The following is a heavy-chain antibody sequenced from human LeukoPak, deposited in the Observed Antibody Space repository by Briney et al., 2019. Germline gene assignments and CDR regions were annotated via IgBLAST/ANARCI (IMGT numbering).Heavy chain of an antibody. V-gene: IGHV4-34*01. CDR3: AARVVAATAPGDY. CDR2: INHSGST. CDR1: GGSFSGYY. Sequence: SETLSLTCAVYGGSFSGYYWSWIRQPPGKGLEWIGEINHSGSTNYNPSLKSRVTISVDTSKNQFSLKLNSVTAADTAVYYCAARVVAATAPGDYWGQGTLVTVSS. J-gene: IGHJ4*02. D-gene: IGHD2-15*01.